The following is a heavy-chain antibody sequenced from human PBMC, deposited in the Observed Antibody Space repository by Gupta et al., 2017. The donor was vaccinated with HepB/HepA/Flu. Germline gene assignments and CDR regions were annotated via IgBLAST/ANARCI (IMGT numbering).Heavy chain of an antibody. CDR1: GYTFIGHY. Sequence: QVLLVQSGAEVRKPGASVKVSCKTSGYTFIGHYIHWVRQAPGQGLEWMGWIKPKSGGTNYAQKFHGRVAMTRDTSISTAYMELSSLRSDDTAVYYCARVPGVVVLDAIPDYFDYWGQGTLVTVSS. V-gene: IGHV1-2*02. CDR3: ARVPGVVVLDAIPDYFDY. CDR2: IKPKSGGT. D-gene: IGHD2-2*01. J-gene: IGHJ4*02.